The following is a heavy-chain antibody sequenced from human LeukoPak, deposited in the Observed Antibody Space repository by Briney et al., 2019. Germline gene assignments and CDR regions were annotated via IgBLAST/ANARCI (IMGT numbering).Heavy chain of an antibody. Sequence: PSETLSLTCTVSGGSISSYYWSWIRQPPGKGLEWIGYIYYSGSTNYNPSLKSRVTISVDTSKNQFSLKLSSVTAADTAVYYCARGYATGSLRFLEWLWGAFDYWGQGTLVTVSS. D-gene: IGHD3-3*01. J-gene: IGHJ4*02. V-gene: IGHV4-59*08. CDR3: ARGYATGSLRFLEWLWGAFDY. CDR1: GGSISSYY. CDR2: IYYSGST.